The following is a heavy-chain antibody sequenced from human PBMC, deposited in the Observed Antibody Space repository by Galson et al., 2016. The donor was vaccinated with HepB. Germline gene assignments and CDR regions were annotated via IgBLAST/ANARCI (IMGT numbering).Heavy chain of an antibody. J-gene: IGHJ4*02. Sequence: SETLSLTCTVSGGSISSSSYYWGWIRQPPGKGLEWIGSIYYSGNTNYNPSLWSRVTISLDTSRNQFSLNLRSVTAADTAVYYCASPIHLWALEYWGQGTLVTVSS. D-gene: IGHD5-18*01. CDR1: GGSISSSSYY. CDR3: ASPIHLWALEY. V-gene: IGHV4-39*07. CDR2: IYYSGNT.